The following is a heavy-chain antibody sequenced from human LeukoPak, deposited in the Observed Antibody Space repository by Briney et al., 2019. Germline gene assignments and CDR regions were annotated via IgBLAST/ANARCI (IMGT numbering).Heavy chain of an antibody. CDR2: INHSGST. CDR1: GGSFSGYY. J-gene: IGHJ4*02. Sequence: SETLPLTCAVYGGSFSGYYWSWIRQPPGKGLEWIGEINHSGSTDYNPSLKSRVTISVDTSKNQFSLKLSSVTAADTAVYYCARPYDSSGYYYQYYFDYWGQGTLVTVSS. CDR3: ARPYDSSGYYYQYYFDY. V-gene: IGHV4-34*01. D-gene: IGHD3-22*01.